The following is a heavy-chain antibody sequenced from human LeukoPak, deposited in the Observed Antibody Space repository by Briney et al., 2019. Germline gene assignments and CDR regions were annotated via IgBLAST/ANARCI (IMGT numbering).Heavy chain of an antibody. D-gene: IGHD6-19*01. CDR3: ARLASSGWSHCDY. Sequence: SETLSLTCTVSGDSISSSSYYWVWLRQPPGKGLEWIATIHYTGSTYYNPSLKSRVTISVDTSKNQFSLKMNSVTAADTAVYYCARLASSGWSHCDYWGQGTLVTVSS. J-gene: IGHJ4*02. CDR2: IHYTGST. V-gene: IGHV4-39*07. CDR1: GDSISSSSYY.